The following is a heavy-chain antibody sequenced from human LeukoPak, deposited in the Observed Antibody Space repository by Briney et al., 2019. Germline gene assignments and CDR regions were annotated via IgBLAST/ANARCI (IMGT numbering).Heavy chain of an antibody. D-gene: IGHD3-10*01. CDR3: TRYYYYGSGSYYWP. CDR1: GFTVSSNY. V-gene: IGHV3-66*01. CDR2: IYSGGST. J-gene: IGHJ5*02. Sequence: GGSLRLSCAVSGFTVSSNYMSWVRQAPGKGLEWVSVIYSGGSTYYADSVKGRFTISRDSSKNTLYLQINSLRGEDTAVYYCTRYYYYGSGSYYWPWGQGTLVTVSS.